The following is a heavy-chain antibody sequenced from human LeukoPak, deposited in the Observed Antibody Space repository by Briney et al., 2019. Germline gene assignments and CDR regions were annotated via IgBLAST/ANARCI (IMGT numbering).Heavy chain of an antibody. CDR3: ARMADYDRSGSYGYLPQ. D-gene: IGHD3-22*01. Sequence: GGSLRLSCAASGFTFSTYYMHWVRQAPGKGLVWLTRMNGDGRSITYADSVKGRFTISRDNAKNTLYLQLNRLRVEDTAVYYCARMADYDRSGSYGYLPQWGQGTLVTVSS. V-gene: IGHV3-74*01. CDR2: MNGDGRSI. CDR1: GFTFSTYY. J-gene: IGHJ1*01.